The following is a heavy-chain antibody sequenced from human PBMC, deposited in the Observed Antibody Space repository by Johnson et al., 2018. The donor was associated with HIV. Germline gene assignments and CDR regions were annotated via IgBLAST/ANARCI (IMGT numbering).Heavy chain of an antibody. V-gene: IGHV3-66*02. CDR1: GFTVSSNY. CDR3: ARQGWLQLAHAFDI. J-gene: IGHJ3*02. CDR2: IYSGGST. Sequence: EVQLVESGGGLVQPGGSLRLSCAASGFTVSSNYMSWVRQAPGKGLEWVSIIYSGGSTYYADSVKGRFTISRDNSKNTLLLQMNSLGAEDTAVYFCARQGWLQLAHAFDIWGQGTMVTVSS. D-gene: IGHD5-24*01.